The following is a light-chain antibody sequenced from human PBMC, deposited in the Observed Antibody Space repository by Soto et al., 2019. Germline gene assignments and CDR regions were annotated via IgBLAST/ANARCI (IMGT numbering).Light chain of an antibody. CDR3: QQYNDCWT. CDR1: QSVSSN. J-gene: IGKJ1*01. CDR2: GAS. Sequence: DIVMTQSPATLSVSLGDGATLSCRASQSVSSNLTWYQQKPGQAPRLLIYGASTRATGVPARFSGSSSGTEFTLTISSLQSEDFAVYYCQQYNDCWTFGQGTKVDIK. V-gene: IGKV3-15*01.